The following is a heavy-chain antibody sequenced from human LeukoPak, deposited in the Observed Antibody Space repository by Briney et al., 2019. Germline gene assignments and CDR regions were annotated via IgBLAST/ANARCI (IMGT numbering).Heavy chain of an antibody. CDR3: ASDIGG. CDR2: INSDGSIT. V-gene: IGHV3-74*01. J-gene: IGHJ4*02. D-gene: IGHD3-10*01. Sequence: TGGSLRLSCAASGFAFSSYWMHWVRHAPAKGLVWVSRINSDGSITTYADSVKGRFTISRDNAKNTLYLQMNSLSAEDTAVYYCASDIGGWGQGTLVTVSS. CDR1: GFAFSSYW.